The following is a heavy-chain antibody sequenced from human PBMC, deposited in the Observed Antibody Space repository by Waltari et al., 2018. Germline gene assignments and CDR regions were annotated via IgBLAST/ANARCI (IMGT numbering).Heavy chain of an antibody. Sequence: EVQLEGSGGGLVQPGGSLILSCAASGFTFNRYWMDWVRQAPGKGLEWVAIINQDGSETHYVESVKGRFTISRDNAKNALYLQVNSLRVEDTAIYYCVRDAIYGRRSFDSWGQGTPVTVSS. CDR2: INQDGSET. CDR3: VRDAIYGRRSFDS. CDR1: GFTFNRYW. D-gene: IGHD2-15*01. V-gene: IGHV3-7*03. J-gene: IGHJ4*02.